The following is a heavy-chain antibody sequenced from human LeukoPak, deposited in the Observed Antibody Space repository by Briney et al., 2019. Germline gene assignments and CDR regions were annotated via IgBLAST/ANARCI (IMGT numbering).Heavy chain of an antibody. CDR2: ISSSSNYI. J-gene: IGHJ4*02. CDR1: GFTFSSYS. D-gene: IGHD5-18*01. V-gene: IGHV3-21*01. Sequence: GGSLRLPCAASGFTFSSYSMNWVRRAPGKGLEWVSSISSSSNYIYYADSVKGRFTISRDNAKNSLYLQMNSLRAEDTAVYYCAREKRGYLSSFDYWGQGTLVTVST. CDR3: AREKRGYLSSFDY.